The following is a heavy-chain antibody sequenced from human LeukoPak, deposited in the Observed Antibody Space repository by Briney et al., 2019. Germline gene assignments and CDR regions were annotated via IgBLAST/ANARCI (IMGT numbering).Heavy chain of an antibody. CDR1: GGSISSYY. Sequence: KPSETLSLTCTVSGGSISSYYWSWIRQPAGKGLEWIGRTYTSGSTNYNPSLKSRVTMSVDTSKNQFSLKLSSVTAADTAVYYCAREGPGSGSYKNYMDVWGKGTTVTISS. D-gene: IGHD3-10*01. V-gene: IGHV4-4*07. CDR3: AREGPGSGSYKNYMDV. J-gene: IGHJ6*03. CDR2: TYTSGST.